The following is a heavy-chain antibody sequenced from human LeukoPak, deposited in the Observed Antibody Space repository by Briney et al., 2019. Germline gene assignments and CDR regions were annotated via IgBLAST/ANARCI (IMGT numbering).Heavy chain of an antibody. CDR3: ARGPRAYKYYSSWYFDY. CDR2: IGTDGDT. CDR1: GFTYSSYD. D-gene: IGHD6-13*01. J-gene: IGHJ4*02. Sequence: GGSLRLSCAVSGFTYSSYDMHWVRQATGRGLEWVSGIGTDGDTYYAGSVRGRFNISRENAKNSFYLQMNSLRGGDTAVYYCARGPRAYKYYSSWYFDYWGQGTLVTVSS. V-gene: IGHV3-13*01.